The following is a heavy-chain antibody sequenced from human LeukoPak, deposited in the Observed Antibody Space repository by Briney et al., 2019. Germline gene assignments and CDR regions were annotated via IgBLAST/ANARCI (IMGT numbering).Heavy chain of an antibody. D-gene: IGHD3-22*01. CDR2: ISGGSGST. CDR3: AKHRFESGGYHSTD. J-gene: IGHJ4*02. V-gene: IGHV3-23*01. Sequence: GWSLRLSCASAGCTFSSYVVCWVRLAGGKVLSLVLTISGGSGSTYRAVSVKGRFTISRDNSKNTLYLQMNSLRDEDTAVYYCAKHRFESGGYHSTDWGQGTLVTVSS. CDR1: GCTFSSYV.